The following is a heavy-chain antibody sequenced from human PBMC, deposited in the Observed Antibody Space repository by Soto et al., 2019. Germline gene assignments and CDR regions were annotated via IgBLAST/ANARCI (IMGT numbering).Heavy chain of an antibody. CDR3: ARAPTYYVFWSGYAHYYHFVMDF. CDR2: TYYRSKWYN. CDR1: GDSVSSNSAA. V-gene: IGHV6-1*01. Sequence: PSQTLSLTCAISGDSVSSNSAAWNWIRQSPSRGLEWLGRTYYRSKWYNDYAVSVKSRITINPDTSKNQFSLQLNSVTPEDTAVYYCARAPTYYVFWSGYAHYYHFVMDFWGQGTTVIVSS. D-gene: IGHD3-3*01. J-gene: IGHJ6*02.